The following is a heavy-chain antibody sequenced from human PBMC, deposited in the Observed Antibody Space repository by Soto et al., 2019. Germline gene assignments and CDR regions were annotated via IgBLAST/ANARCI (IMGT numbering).Heavy chain of an antibody. V-gene: IGHV4-39*01. Sequence: SETLSLTCTVSGGSISSSSYYWGWIRQPPGKGLEWIGSIYYSGSTYYNPSLKSRVTISVDTSKNQFSLKLSSVTAADTAVYYCARHSPWLPPLDYWGQGTLVTVSS. CDR1: GGSISSSSYY. J-gene: IGHJ4*02. D-gene: IGHD6-19*01. CDR3: ARHSPWLPPLDY. CDR2: IYYSGST.